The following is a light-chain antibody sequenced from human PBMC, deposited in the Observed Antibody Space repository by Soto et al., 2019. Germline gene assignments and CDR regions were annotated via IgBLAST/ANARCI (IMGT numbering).Light chain of an antibody. J-gene: IGKJ4*01. Sequence: DIQMTQSPSTLSASVGDRVTITCRASQDISNWLAWYQQKSGKAPKLLIYDASSLITGVPSRFSGSGSRTEFTLTISSLQPDDFASYYCQQYESYSPLTFGGGTKVEIK. CDR2: DAS. CDR3: QQYESYSPLT. V-gene: IGKV1-5*01. CDR1: QDISNW.